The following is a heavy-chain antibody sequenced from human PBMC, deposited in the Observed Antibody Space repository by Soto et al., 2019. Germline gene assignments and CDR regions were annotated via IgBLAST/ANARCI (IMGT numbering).Heavy chain of an antibody. Sequence: ASVKVSCKASGYTFTSYGISWVRQAPGQGLEWMGWISAYNGNTNYAQKLQGRVTMTTDTSTSTAYMGLRSLRSDDTAVYYCARDIDYGDYFDYWGQGTLVTVSS. D-gene: IGHD4-17*01. J-gene: IGHJ4*02. V-gene: IGHV1-18*01. CDR2: ISAYNGNT. CDR3: ARDIDYGDYFDY. CDR1: GYTFTSYG.